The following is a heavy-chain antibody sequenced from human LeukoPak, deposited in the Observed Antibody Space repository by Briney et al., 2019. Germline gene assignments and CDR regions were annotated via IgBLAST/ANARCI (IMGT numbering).Heavy chain of an antibody. CDR2: INPSGGST. J-gene: IGHJ5*02. Sequence: ASVTVSCKASGYTFTSYYMHWVRQAPGQGLEWMGIINPSGGSTSYAQKFQGRVTMTRDTSTSTVYMELSSLRSEDTAVYYCARPSKPYSSSSRYWFDPWGQGTLVTVSS. CDR1: GYTFTSYY. D-gene: IGHD6-6*01. CDR3: ARPSKPYSSSSRYWFDP. V-gene: IGHV1-46*01.